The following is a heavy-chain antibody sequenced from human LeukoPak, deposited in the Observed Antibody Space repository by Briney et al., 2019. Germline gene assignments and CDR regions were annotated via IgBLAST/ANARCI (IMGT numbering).Heavy chain of an antibody. CDR3: ARGGLYYYDSSGYYRSHFDY. CDR1: GYTFTGYY. CDR2: INPNTGGT. V-gene: IGHV1-2*02. J-gene: IGHJ4*02. Sequence: ASVKVSCKASGYTFTGYYMHWVRQAPGQGLEWMRWINPNTGGTNYAQKFQGRVTMTRDTSISTAYMELSRLRSDDTAVYYCARGGLYYYDSSGYYRSHFDYWGQGTLVTVSS. D-gene: IGHD3-22*01.